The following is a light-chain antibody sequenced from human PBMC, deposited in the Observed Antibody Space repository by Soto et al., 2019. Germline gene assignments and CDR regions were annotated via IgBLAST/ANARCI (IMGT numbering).Light chain of an antibody. Sequence: EIVMTQSPATLSVSPGVRATLSCRASHSVSSNLAWYQQKPGQAPRLLIYGASTRATGIPVRFSGSGSGTEFTLTISSLQSEDFAVYYCQQYNNWPLTFGGGTKVDI. J-gene: IGKJ4*01. CDR2: GAS. CDR1: HSVSSN. V-gene: IGKV3-15*01. CDR3: QQYNNWPLT.